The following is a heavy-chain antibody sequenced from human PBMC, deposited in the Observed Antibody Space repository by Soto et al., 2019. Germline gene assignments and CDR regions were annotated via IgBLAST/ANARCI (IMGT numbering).Heavy chain of an antibody. CDR3: AREGRYCSSTSCYAFDY. Sequence: QVQLQESGPGLVKPSQTLSLTCTVSGGSISSGDYYWSWIRQPPGKGLEWIGYIYYSGSTYYNPSLKSQVTISVDTSKNQFSLKLSSVTAADTAVYYCAREGRYCSSTSCYAFDYWGQGTLVTVSS. J-gene: IGHJ4*02. CDR1: GGSISSGDYY. V-gene: IGHV4-30-4*01. D-gene: IGHD2-2*01. CDR2: IYYSGST.